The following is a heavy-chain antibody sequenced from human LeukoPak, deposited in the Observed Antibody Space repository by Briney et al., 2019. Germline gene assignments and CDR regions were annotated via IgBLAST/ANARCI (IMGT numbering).Heavy chain of an antibody. V-gene: IGHV5-51*01. Sequence: GESLKISCKGSGYSFTSYWIGWVRQMPGKGLEWMGIIYPGDSDTGYSPSFQGQVTISADKSISTAYLQWSSLKASDTAMYYCARPPPYYYDSSGYLFYWGQGTLVTVSS. CDR2: IYPGDSDT. CDR3: ARPPPYYYDSSGYLFY. CDR1: GYSFTSYW. J-gene: IGHJ4*02. D-gene: IGHD3-22*01.